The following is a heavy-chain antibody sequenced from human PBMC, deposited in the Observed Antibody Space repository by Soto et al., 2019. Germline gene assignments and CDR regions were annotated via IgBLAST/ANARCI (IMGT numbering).Heavy chain of an antibody. J-gene: IGHJ4*02. CDR2: IIPILGIA. CDR3: ARDPQPVTPEMDFDY. V-gene: IGHV1-69*04. Sequence: SVKVSCKASGGTFSSYTISWVRQAPGQGLEWMGRIIPILGIANYAQKFQGRVTITADKSTSTAYMELSSLRSEDTAVCYCARDPQPVTPEMDFDYWGQGTLVTISS. CDR1: GGTFSSYT. D-gene: IGHD4-17*01.